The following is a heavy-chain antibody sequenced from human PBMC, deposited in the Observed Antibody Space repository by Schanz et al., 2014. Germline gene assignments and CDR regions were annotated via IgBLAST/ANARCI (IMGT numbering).Heavy chain of an antibody. CDR3: ARARYTGYDCSGY. V-gene: IGHV1-2*02. CDR2: INPNSGET. D-gene: IGHD5-12*01. CDR1: GYTFAMYD. Sequence: QVQLVQSGAEVKKPGASVKVSCKASGYTFAMYDMNWVRQAPGQGLEWMGWINPNSGETNYEQKFKGRVTLTSDTSISTAFMELSGLTSDDTATYFCARARYTGYDCSGYWGQGTLLIVSS. J-gene: IGHJ4*02.